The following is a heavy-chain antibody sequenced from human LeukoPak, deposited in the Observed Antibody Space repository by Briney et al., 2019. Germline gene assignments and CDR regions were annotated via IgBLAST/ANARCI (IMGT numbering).Heavy chain of an antibody. CDR1: GYSFASFW. CDR2: IYPGDSDT. CDR3: ARPGMTGTTYYFDY. V-gene: IGHV5-51*01. D-gene: IGHD1-1*01. J-gene: IGHJ4*02. Sequence: GESLKISCKGSGYSFASFWIGWVRQMPGKGLEWMGIIYPGDSDTRYNPSFQGQVTISADKSINTAYLQWSSLRASDTAMYYCARPGMTGTTYYFDYWGQGTLVTVSS.